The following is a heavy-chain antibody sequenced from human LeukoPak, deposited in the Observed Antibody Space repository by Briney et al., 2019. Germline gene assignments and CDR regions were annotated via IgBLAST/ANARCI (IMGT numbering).Heavy chain of an antibody. D-gene: IGHD3-3*01. CDR3: ARGRARFRPIDY. CDR1: GGSISSYY. Sequence: SQTLSLTYTVSGGSISSYYWSWIRQPPGKGLEWIGYIYYSGSTNYNPSLKSRVTISVDTSKNQFSLKLSSVTAADTAVYYCARGRARFRPIDYWGQGTLVTVSS. V-gene: IGHV4-59*12. J-gene: IGHJ4*02. CDR2: IYYSGST.